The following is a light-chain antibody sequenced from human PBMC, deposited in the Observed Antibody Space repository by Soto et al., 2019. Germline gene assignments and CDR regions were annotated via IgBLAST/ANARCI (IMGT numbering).Light chain of an antibody. J-gene: IGLJ3*02. V-gene: IGLV2-8*01. CDR1: SSDVGGYNY. Sequence: QSALTQPPSASGSPGQSVTISCTGTSSDVGGYNYVSWYQQHPGKAPKLMIYEVSKRPSGVPDRFSGSKSGNTASLTVSGLQAEDEADYYCQSYDSSLSWVFGGGTKLTVL. CDR2: EVS. CDR3: QSYDSSLSWV.